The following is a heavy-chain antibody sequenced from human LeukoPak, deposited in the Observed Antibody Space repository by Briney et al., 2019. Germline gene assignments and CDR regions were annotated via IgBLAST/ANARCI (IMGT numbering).Heavy chain of an antibody. V-gene: IGHV4-59*01. Sequence: SEALSLTCTVSGGSISGYYWSRIRQPPGKGLEWIGNIYDSGSSNYNPSLKSRVTISLDTSKNQFSLRLTSVTAADTAVYYCARAPNFDILTGYYFDYWGQGTLVTVSS. J-gene: IGHJ4*02. CDR1: GGSISGYY. CDR2: IYDSGSS. D-gene: IGHD3-9*01. CDR3: ARAPNFDILTGYYFDY.